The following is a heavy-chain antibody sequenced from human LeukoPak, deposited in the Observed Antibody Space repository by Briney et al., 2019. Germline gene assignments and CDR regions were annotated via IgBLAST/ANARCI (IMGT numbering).Heavy chain of an antibody. CDR3: ARASLGSMDV. J-gene: IGHJ6*02. CDR2: IIPIFGIA. V-gene: IGHV1-69*04. CDR1: GGTFSSYA. D-gene: IGHD3-10*01. Sequence: SVKVSCKASGGTFSSYAISWVRQAPGQRLEWMGRIIPIFGIADYAQKFQGRVTITADKSTSTAYMELSSLRSEDTAAYYCARASLGSMDVWGQGTTVTVSS.